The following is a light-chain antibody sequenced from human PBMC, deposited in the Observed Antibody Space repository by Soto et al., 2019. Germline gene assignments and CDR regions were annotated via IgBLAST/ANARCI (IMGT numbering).Light chain of an antibody. CDR2: AAS. Sequence: EIVLTQSPATLSLSPGDRATLSCRNSQTISGFIAWYQHRPGQAPRLLNYAASSRATGIPARFSGSGSGTDFTLTISSLEPEESVVDYCQQRANWPPTWTFGQGTKVEIK. CDR3: QQRANWPPTWT. J-gene: IGKJ1*01. CDR1: QTISGF. V-gene: IGKV3-11*01.